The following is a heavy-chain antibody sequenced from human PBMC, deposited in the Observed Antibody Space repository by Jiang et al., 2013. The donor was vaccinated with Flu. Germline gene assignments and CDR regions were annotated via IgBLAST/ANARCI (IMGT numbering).Heavy chain of an antibody. CDR1: GYTFTSYA. D-gene: IGHD3-9*01. V-gene: IGHV7-4-1*02. CDR2: INTNTGNP. Sequence: SELKKPGASVKVSCKASGYTFTSYAMNWVRQAPGQGLEWMGWINTNTGNPTYAQGFTGRFVFSLDTSVSTAYLQISSLKAEDTAVYYCAREGVLRYFDWLPQNYGMDVWGQGTTVTVSS. CDR3: AREGVLRYFDWLPQNYGMDV. J-gene: IGHJ6*02.